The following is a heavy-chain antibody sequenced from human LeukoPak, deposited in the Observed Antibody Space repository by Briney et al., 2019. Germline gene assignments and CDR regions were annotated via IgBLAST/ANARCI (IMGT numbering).Heavy chain of an antibody. V-gene: IGHV4-4*07. CDR2: IYPSGST. CDR3: ARENSGSYRQFDY. Sequence: SETLSLTCTVSGGSISSYYWTWIRQPAGKGLEWFGRIYPSGSTNYNPSLKSRVTMSVDTSKNQFSLKLNSVTAADTAAYYCARENSGSYRQFDYWGQGTLVTVSS. D-gene: IGHD1-26*01. CDR1: GGSISSYY. J-gene: IGHJ4*02.